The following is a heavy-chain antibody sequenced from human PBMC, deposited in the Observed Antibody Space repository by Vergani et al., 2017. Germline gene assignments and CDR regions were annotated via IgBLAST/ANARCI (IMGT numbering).Heavy chain of an antibody. V-gene: IGHV1-18*01. CDR1: GYTFTSYG. CDR3: ARDTGLELPVDY. Sequence: QVPLVQSGAEVKKPGASVKVSCKASGYTFTSYGISWVRQAPGQGLEWMGWISAYNGNTNYAQKLQGRVTMTTDTSTSTAYRELRSMRSDDTAVYYCARDTGLELPVDYWGQGTLVTVSS. J-gene: IGHJ4*02. D-gene: IGHD1-7*01. CDR2: ISAYNGNT.